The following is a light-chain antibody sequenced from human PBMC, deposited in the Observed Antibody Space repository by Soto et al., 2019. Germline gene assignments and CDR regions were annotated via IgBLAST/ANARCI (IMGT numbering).Light chain of an antibody. Sequence: QPVLTQSPSASASLGASVKLTCTLSSGHSSYAIAWHQQQPEKGPRYLMKLNSDGSHSKGDGIPDRFSGSSSGAERYRTISSLQSEDEADYYCQTRGTGIDFGTGTKLTVL. CDR3: QTRGTGID. CDR2: LNSDGSH. J-gene: IGLJ1*01. CDR1: SGHSSYA. V-gene: IGLV4-69*01.